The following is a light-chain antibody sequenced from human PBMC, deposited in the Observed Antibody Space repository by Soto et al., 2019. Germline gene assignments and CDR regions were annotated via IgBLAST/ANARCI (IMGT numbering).Light chain of an antibody. V-gene: IGLV2-23*02. J-gene: IGLJ3*02. CDR1: SSDVGSYNL. Sequence: QSALTQPASVSGSPGQSITISCTGTSSDVGSYNLVSWYQQHPGKAPKLMIYVVSKRPSGVSNRFSGSKSGNTASLTISGLQAEDEADYYCCSYAGSSTLWVFGGGTKVTVL. CDR2: VVS. CDR3: CSYAGSSTLWV.